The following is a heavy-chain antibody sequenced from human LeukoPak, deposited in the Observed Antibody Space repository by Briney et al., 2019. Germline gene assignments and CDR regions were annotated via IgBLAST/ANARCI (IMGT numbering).Heavy chain of an antibody. J-gene: IGHJ6*03. CDR3: ARSQLENYYYMDV. V-gene: IGHV3-11*01. Sequence: GGSLRLSCAASGFTFSDYYMSWIRQAPGKGLEWVSYISSSGSTIYYADSVKGRFTISRDNAKNSLYLQMNSLRAEDTAVYYCARSQLENYYYMDVWGKGTTVTVSS. CDR2: ISSSGSTI. D-gene: IGHD1-1*01. CDR1: GFTFSDYY.